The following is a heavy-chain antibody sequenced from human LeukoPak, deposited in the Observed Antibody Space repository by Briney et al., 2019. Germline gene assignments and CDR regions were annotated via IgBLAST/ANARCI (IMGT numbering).Heavy chain of an antibody. J-gene: IGHJ6*03. CDR2: IWYDGSNK. D-gene: IGHD2-15*01. V-gene: IGHV3-33*07. CDR3: ARARGWQPNYYYYYMDV. Sequence: AGGSLRLSCVPSGFTFNSYAMFWVRQAPGKGLEWVSLIWYDGSNKYYADSVKGRFTISRDNSKNTLYLQMNSLRAEDTAVYYCARARGWQPNYYYYYMDVWGTGTTVTVSS. CDR1: GFTFNSYA.